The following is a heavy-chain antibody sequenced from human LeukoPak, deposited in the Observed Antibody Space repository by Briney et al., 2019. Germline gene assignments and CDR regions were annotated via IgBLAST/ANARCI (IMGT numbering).Heavy chain of an antibody. CDR2: INPNSGGT. CDR1: GYTFTGYY. CDR3: ASSGYDSSRYYFDY. Sequence: ASVKVSCKASGYTFTGYYMHWVRQAPGQGLEWMGRINPNSGGTNYAQKFQGRVTMTRDTSISTAYMELSRLRSDDTAVYYCASSGYDSSRYYFDYWGQGTLVTVSS. V-gene: IGHV1-2*06. D-gene: IGHD3-22*01. J-gene: IGHJ4*02.